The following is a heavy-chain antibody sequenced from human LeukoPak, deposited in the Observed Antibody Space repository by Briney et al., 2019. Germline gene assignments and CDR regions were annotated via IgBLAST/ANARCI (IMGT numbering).Heavy chain of an antibody. Sequence: GGSLRLSCAASGFTVSSNYMSWVRQAPGKGLEWVSVIYSGGSTYYADSVKGRFTISRDNSKNTLYLQMNRLRAEDTAVYYCTVTTTVTLAEYFQHWGQGTLVTVSS. CDR1: GFTVSSNY. CDR3: TVTTTVTLAEYFQH. V-gene: IGHV3-66*01. J-gene: IGHJ1*01. CDR2: IYSGGST. D-gene: IGHD4-17*01.